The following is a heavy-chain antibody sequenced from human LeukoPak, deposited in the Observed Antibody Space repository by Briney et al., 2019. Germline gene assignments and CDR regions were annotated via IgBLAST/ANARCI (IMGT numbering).Heavy chain of an antibody. CDR1: GGSISSSRYY. J-gene: IGHJ3*02. V-gene: IGHV4-61*01. CDR3: ARSEPDTGIAAAGTESAFDI. Sequence: PSETLSLTCTVSGGSISSSRYYWSWIQQPPGKGLEWIGYIYYSGSTNYNPSLKSRVTISVDTSKNQFSLKLSSVTAADTAVYYCARSEPDTGIAAAGTESAFDIRGQGTMVTVSS. CDR2: IYYSGST. D-gene: IGHD6-13*01.